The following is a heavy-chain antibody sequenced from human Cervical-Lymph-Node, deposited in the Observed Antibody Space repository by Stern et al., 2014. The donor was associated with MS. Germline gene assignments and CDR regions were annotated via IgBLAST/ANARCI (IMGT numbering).Heavy chain of an antibody. CDR3: ARDSTTGMDV. V-gene: IGHV1-69*01. CDR1: GDTFSSYA. J-gene: IGHJ6*02. D-gene: IGHD1-1*01. CDR2: IVTIFGTA. Sequence: VQLVESGAEVKKPGSSVKVSCKTSGDTFSSYAISWVRQGPGQGLEWMGGIVTIFGTANYAEKFQGRVTITADVSTNTAYMELSRLGSDDTAVYYCARDSTTGMDVWGQGTTVTVSS.